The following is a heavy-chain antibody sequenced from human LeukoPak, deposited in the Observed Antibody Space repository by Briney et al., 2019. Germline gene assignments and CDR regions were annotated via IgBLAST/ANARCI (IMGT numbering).Heavy chain of an antibody. J-gene: IGHJ3*02. D-gene: IGHD2-15*01. CDR3: ARAMLKRGYRSGGSCYSAFDI. V-gene: IGHV1-46*01. Sequence: VSVKVSCKASGDTFTRYYMHWVRQAPAQALEGVVIINPSGGSTSYAQKSEGRVTMTRDTSTSTVYMELSSLRSEDTAVYDRARAMLKRGYRSGGSCYSAFDIWGQGTMVTVSS. CDR2: INPSGGST. CDR1: GDTFTRYY.